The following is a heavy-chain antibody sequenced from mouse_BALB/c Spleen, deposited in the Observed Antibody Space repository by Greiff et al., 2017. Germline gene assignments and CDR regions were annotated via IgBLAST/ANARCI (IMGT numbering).Heavy chain of an antibody. CDR1: GFSLSTSGMG. J-gene: IGHJ1*01. CDR3: ARKGLYYRYDGLWYFDV. D-gene: IGHD2-14*01. Sequence: QVQLKESGPGILKPSQTLSLTCSFSGFSLSTSGMGVGWIRQPSGKGLEWLAHIWWDDDKYYNPSLKSQLTISKDTSRNQVFLKITSVDTADTATYYCARKGLYYRYDGLWYFDVWGAGTTVTVSS. V-gene: IGHV8-8*01. CDR2: IWWDDDK.